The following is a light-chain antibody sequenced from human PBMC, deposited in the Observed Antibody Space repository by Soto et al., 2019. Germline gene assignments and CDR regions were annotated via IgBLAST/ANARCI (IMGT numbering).Light chain of an antibody. CDR1: SSDVGSYNL. CDR3: CSYAGSASYV. J-gene: IGLJ1*01. Sequence: QSVLTQPASVSGSPGQSITISCTGTSSDVGSYNLVSWYQHHPGKAPKLIIYEVSKRPSGVSNRFSGSKSGNTASLTISGLQPEDEADYFCCSYAGSASYVFGTVTKVTVL. V-gene: IGLV2-23*02. CDR2: EVS.